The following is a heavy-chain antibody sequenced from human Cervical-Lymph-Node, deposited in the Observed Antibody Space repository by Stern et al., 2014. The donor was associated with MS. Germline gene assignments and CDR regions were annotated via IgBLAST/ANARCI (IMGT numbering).Heavy chain of an antibody. CDR3: ASLSYSSSWSYYYYYGMDV. D-gene: IGHD6-13*01. J-gene: IGHJ6*02. CDR2: IIPIFGTA. Sequence: QVQLVQSGAEVKKPGSSVKVSCKASGGTFSSYAISWVRQAPGQGLEWMGGIIPIFGTANYAQKFQGRVTITGDESTSTAYMELSSLRSEDTAVYYCASLSYSSSWSYYYYYGMDVWGQGTTVTVSS. V-gene: IGHV1-69*01. CDR1: GGTFSSYA.